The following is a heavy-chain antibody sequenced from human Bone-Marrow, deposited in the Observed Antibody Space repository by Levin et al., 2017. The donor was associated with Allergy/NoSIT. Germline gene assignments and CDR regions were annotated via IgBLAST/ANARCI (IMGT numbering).Heavy chain of an antibody. V-gene: IGHV3-23*01. CDR2: FSGSDGRT. CDR1: GFTFSNQP. J-gene: IGHJ4*02. Sequence: GGSLRLSCAASGFTFSNQPMSWVRQAPGKGLEWVSAFSGSDGRTYYEDSVKGRFTISRDDSKNTLYLQMNNLRAEDTAIYYCATFTARDYWGQGTLVTVSS. D-gene: IGHD6-6*01. CDR3: ATFTARDY.